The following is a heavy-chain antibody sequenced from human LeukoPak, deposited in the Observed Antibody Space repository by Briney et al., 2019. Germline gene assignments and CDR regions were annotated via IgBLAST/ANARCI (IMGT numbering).Heavy chain of an antibody. Sequence: SETLSLTRTVSGGSISSSSYYWGWIRQPPGKGLEWIGSIYYSGSTYYNPSLKSRVTISVDTSKNQFSLKLSSVTAADTAVYYCACLYSSKGYWGQGTLVTVSS. CDR3: ACLYSSKGY. CDR1: GGSISSSSYY. CDR2: IYYSGST. D-gene: IGHD6-13*01. V-gene: IGHV4-39*01. J-gene: IGHJ4*02.